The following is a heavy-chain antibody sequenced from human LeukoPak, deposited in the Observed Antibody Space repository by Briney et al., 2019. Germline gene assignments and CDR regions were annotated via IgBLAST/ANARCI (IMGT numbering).Heavy chain of an antibody. D-gene: IGHD6-6*01. CDR2: IAYDGSFK. Sequence: PGRSLRLSCAASGFTFSNDAMHWVRQAPGKGLEWVAVIAYDGSFKHYTDSVKGRFTISRDNTKNSLYLQMNSLRAEDTAVYYCARDGYSSSSVLRYWGQGTLVTVSS. V-gene: IGHV3-30*04. J-gene: IGHJ4*02. CDR1: GFTFSNDA. CDR3: ARDGYSSSSVLRY.